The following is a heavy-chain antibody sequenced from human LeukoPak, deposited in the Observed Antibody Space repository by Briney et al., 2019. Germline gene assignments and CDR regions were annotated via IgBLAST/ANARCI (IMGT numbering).Heavy chain of an antibody. CDR3: ARGGYGDYVFY. J-gene: IGHJ4*02. CDR2: IIPILGIA. Sequence: SVKVSCKASGGTFSSYAISWVRQAPGQGLEWVGRIIPILGIANYAQKFQGRVTITADKSTSTAYMELSSLRSEDTAVYYCARGGYGDYVFYWGQGTLVTVSS. V-gene: IGHV1-69*04. CDR1: GGTFSSYA. D-gene: IGHD4-17*01.